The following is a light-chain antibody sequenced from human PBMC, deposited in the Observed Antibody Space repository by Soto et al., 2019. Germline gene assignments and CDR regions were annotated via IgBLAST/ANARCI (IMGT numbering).Light chain of an antibody. V-gene: IGLV1-44*01. CDR2: TTN. CDR3: AAWNDSLHGVV. J-gene: IGLJ2*01. Sequence: QSVLTQPPSASGTPGQSVTISCSGSRSNIGSKTLNWYQLVPESAPKLLIYTTNQRPSGVPDRFSASKSGTSASLAISGLQSEDEADYYCAAWNDSLHGVVFGGGTKLTVL. CDR1: RSNIGSKT.